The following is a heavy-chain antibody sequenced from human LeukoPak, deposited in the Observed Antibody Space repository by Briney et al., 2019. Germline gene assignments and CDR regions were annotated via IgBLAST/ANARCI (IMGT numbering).Heavy chain of an antibody. CDR1: GGSISSSSYY. D-gene: IGHD2-15*01. CDR3: ARRVDYYYYMDV. Sequence: SETLSLTCTVSGGSISSSSYYWGWIRQPPGKGLEWIGSIYYSGSTYYNPSLKSRVTISVDTSKNQFSLKLSSVTAADTAVYYCARRVDYYYYMDVWGKGTTVTDSS. V-gene: IGHV4-39*07. J-gene: IGHJ6*03. CDR2: IYYSGST.